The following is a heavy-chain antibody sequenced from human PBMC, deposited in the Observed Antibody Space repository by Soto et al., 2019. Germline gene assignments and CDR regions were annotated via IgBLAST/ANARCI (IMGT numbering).Heavy chain of an antibody. V-gene: IGHV4-59*08. CDR2: IYYSGST. D-gene: IGHD2-15*01. CDR3: ARGYCSGGSCPFGAFDI. Sequence: SETLSLTCTVSGGSISSYYWSWIRQPPGKGLEWIGYIYYSGSTNYNPSLKSRVTTSVDTSKNQFSLKLSSVTAADTAVYYCARGYCSGGSCPFGAFDIWGQGTMVTVSS. CDR1: GGSISSYY. J-gene: IGHJ3*02.